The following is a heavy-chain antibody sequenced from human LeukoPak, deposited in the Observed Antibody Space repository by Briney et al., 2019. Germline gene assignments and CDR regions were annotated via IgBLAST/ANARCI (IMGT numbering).Heavy chain of an antibody. CDR3: ARPYCSGGSCPVDC. CDR1: GGSISSASNY. V-gene: IGHV4-39*01. D-gene: IGHD2-15*01. CDR2: ISYSRTT. J-gene: IGHJ4*02. Sequence: SETLSLTCTVSGGSISSASNYWGWIRQPPGKGLEWIATISYSRTTYYNPSLRSRVTISVDTSTNQFSLKLSSVTAADTAVYFCARPYCSGGSCPVDCWGQGTLVTVSS.